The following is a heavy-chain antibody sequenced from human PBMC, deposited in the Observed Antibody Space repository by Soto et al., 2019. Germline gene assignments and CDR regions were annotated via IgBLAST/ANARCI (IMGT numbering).Heavy chain of an antibody. CDR2: IDTSGTKI. CDR1: GYTFGDYY. J-gene: IGHJ4*02. V-gene: IGHV3-11*01. CDR3: ASHYDMWSGYLSPVDY. Sequence: GVSLRLSCAAAGYTFGDYYGSWIRQAPGKGLEWISYIDTSGTKIYYADSVKGRFTITRDNAKNSLYLEMNSLGDEDTAVYYCASHYDMWSGYLSPVDYWGQGTLVTVSS. D-gene: IGHD3-3*01.